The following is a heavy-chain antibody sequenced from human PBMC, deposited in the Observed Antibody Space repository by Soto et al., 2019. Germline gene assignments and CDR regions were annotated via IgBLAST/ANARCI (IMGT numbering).Heavy chain of an antibody. J-gene: IGHJ4*02. D-gene: IGHD6-19*01. Sequence: QLQLHESGPGLVKPSETLSLTCAVSGDSMSSSDYYWGWIRQPPGKGLEWIGSIYYSGSTYYNPSLQSRFAISVSTSKTQFSLKLKSVTAADTAIYYCARRTVNIRTFYSGLKTHCFDYWGQGAPVTVSS. CDR3: ARRTVNIRTFYSGLKTHCFDY. CDR1: GDSMSSSDYY. CDR2: IYYSGST. V-gene: IGHV4-39*01.